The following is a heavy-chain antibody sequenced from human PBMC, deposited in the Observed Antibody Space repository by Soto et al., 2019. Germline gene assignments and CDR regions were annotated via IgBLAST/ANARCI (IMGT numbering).Heavy chain of an antibody. CDR2: IIPIFGTA. Sequence: QVQLVQSGAEVKKPGSSVKVSCKASGGTFSSYAISWVRQAPGPGVEWMGGIIPIFGTANYAQKFQGRVTITADESTSTAYMELSSLRSEDTAVYYCAGSASSGYPYDYWGQGTLVTVSS. V-gene: IGHV1-69*01. D-gene: IGHD3-22*01. CDR3: AGSASSGYPYDY. CDR1: GGTFSSYA. J-gene: IGHJ4*02.